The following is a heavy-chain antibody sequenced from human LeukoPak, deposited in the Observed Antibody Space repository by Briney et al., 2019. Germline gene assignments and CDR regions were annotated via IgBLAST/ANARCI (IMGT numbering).Heavy chain of an antibody. Sequence: SETLSLTCTVSGDSVSTYYWSWIRQSAGKGLEWIGHISTSGSTTYNPSRKSRVSMSVDTSKKQFSLKLSSVTAADAAVYYCAREATVVGATIIWGQGALVTVSS. CDR2: ISTSGST. J-gene: IGHJ4*02. CDR1: GDSVSTYY. V-gene: IGHV4-4*07. D-gene: IGHD1-26*01. CDR3: AREATVVGATII.